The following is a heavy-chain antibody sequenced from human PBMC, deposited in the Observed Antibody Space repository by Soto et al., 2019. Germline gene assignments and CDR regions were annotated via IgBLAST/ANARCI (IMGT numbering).Heavy chain of an antibody. D-gene: IGHD3-3*01. CDR2: IYWDDDK. J-gene: IGHJ4*02. Sequence: QFTLNESGPTPVKPRQTLTLTCTFSGFSLTTSGVGVGWIRQSPGKAPEWLALIYWDDDKRYSPSLKSRLTITKDTSKNQVVLTMADLDPADTATYYCAHRVLRTVFGLVTTTAIYFDFWGQGTPVAVSS. CDR3: AHRVLRTVFGLVTTTAIYFDF. CDR1: GFSLTTSGVG. V-gene: IGHV2-5*02.